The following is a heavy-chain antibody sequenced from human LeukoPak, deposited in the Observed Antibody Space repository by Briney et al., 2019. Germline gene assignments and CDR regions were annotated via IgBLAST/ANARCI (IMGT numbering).Heavy chain of an antibody. D-gene: IGHD2-15*01. CDR1: GFTIDDYG. Sequence: GGSLRLSSAASGFTIDDYGMSWVRQVPGKGLEWVTGINWNGDRTSYVDSVKGRFTIPRDNAKNSLHLQMNSLRVEDTAFYYCTRKGVSGSSLRQFFDYWGQGTLVAVTS. V-gene: IGHV3-20*03. CDR2: INWNGDRT. J-gene: IGHJ4*02. CDR3: TRKGVSGSSLRQFFDY.